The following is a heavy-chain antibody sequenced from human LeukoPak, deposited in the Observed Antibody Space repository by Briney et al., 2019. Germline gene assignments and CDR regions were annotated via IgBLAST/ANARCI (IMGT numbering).Heavy chain of an antibody. V-gene: IGHV4-34*01. CDR1: GGSFGGYY. Sequence: PSETLSLTCAVYGGSFGGYYWSWIRQPPGKGLEWIGEINHSGSTNYNPSLKSRVTISVDTSKNQFSLKLSSVTAADTAVYYCARYYGSGLDYYYMDVWGKGTTVTVSS. CDR3: ARYYGSGLDYYYMDV. J-gene: IGHJ6*03. D-gene: IGHD3-10*01. CDR2: INHSGST.